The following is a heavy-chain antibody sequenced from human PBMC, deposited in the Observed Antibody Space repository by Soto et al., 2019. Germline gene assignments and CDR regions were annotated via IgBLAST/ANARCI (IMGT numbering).Heavy chain of an antibody. CDR1: GGSISSYY. J-gene: IGHJ4*02. CDR2: IYTCGST. V-gene: IGHV4-4*07. Sequence: QVQLQESGPGLVKPSETLSLTCTVSGGSISSYYWSWIRQPAGKGLEWIGRIYTCGSTNYNPSLKSRVTMSVDTSKNQFSLKLSSVTAADTAVYYCAREGRSGWYNAIDYWGQGTLVTVSS. D-gene: IGHD6-19*01. CDR3: AREGRSGWYNAIDY.